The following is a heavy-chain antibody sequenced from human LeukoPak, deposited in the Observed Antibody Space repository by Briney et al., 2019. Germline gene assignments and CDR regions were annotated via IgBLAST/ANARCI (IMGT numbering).Heavy chain of an antibody. Sequence: GGSLRLSCAASGFTFSSHWMHWVRHAPGKGLEWVSRINSDGSITSYADSVKGRFTISRDNAKDTLYLQMNSLRAEDAAVYYCASPMWDTAIHDYWGQGTLVTVSS. J-gene: IGHJ4*02. D-gene: IGHD5-18*01. V-gene: IGHV3-74*01. CDR1: GFTFSSHW. CDR2: INSDGSIT. CDR3: ASPMWDTAIHDY.